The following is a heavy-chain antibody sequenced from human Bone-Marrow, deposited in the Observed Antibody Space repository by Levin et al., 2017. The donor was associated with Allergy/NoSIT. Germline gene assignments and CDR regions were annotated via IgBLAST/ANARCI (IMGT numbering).Heavy chain of an antibody. CDR3: AEERSRSGVQGIIVH. Sequence: GASVKVSCKASGYIFTDYCIYWVRQAPGQGLEWMGRINPNSGVTNYAQKFQGRVTMTRDTSITTSDMELNSLTSDDTAVYFCAEERSRSGVQGIIVHWGQGTLVTVSS. CDR1: GYIFTDYC. D-gene: IGHD3-10*01. CDR2: INPNSGVT. J-gene: IGHJ4*02. V-gene: IGHV1-2*06.